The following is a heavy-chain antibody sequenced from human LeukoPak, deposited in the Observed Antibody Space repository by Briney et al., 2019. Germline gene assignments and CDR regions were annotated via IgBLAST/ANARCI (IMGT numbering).Heavy chain of an antibody. CDR1: GGSISSSGYF. Sequence: KPSETLSLTCAVSGGSISSSGYFWGWIRQSLGNGLEWIGSLSFGGSTYYNPSLKSRVTISGDTAKNHVSLKLISVSAADTAVYYCAREGLPGLCTSTSCYAVFDPWGQGTLVTVSS. D-gene: IGHD2-2*01. J-gene: IGHJ5*02. CDR3: AREGLPGLCTSTSCYAVFDP. V-gene: IGHV4-39*02. CDR2: LSFGGST.